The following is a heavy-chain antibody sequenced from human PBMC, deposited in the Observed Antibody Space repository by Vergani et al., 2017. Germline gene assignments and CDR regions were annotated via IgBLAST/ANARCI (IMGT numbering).Heavy chain of an antibody. CDR2: MNLNSGNT. CDR1: GYPFSSYY. J-gene: IGHJ4*02. Sequence: QVQLVQSGAEVKKPGASVKVSCQASGYPFSSYYINWVRQATGQGLEWMGWMNLNSGNTGYAQKFQGRVTMTRNTSIGTAYMELSSLRSEDTAVYYCASAKTLTGGKYYFDYWGQGTLVTVSS. D-gene: IGHD3-16*01. V-gene: IGHV1-8*01. CDR3: ASAKTLTGGKYYFDY.